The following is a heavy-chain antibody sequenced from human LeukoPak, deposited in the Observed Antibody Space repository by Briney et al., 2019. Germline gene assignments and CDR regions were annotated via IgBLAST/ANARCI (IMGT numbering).Heavy chain of an antibody. Sequence: SVKVSCKASGYTFTSYGISSVRQAPGQGLEWMGGIIPIFGTANYAQKFQGRVTITTDESTSTAYMELSSLRSEDTAVYYCARSHLAFGVVISFDYWGQGTLVTVSS. D-gene: IGHD3-3*01. CDR1: GYTFTSYG. J-gene: IGHJ4*02. V-gene: IGHV1-69*05. CDR2: IIPIFGTA. CDR3: ARSHLAFGVVISFDY.